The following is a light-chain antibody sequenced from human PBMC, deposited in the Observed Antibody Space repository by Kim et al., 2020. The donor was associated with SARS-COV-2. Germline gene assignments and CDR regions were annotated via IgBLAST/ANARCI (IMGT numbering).Light chain of an antibody. CDR3: QQYGTSPRFT. V-gene: IGKV3-20*01. J-gene: IGKJ3*01. CDR1: QSIRSNY. CDR2: GAS. Sequence: EFVLTQSPGTLSLSPGERATLSCRASQSIRSNYLDWYQQKPGQAPRLLIYGASNRATGIPDRFSGSGSGTDFTLTINRLEPEDFAVYYCQQYGTSPRFTFGPGTKVDIK.